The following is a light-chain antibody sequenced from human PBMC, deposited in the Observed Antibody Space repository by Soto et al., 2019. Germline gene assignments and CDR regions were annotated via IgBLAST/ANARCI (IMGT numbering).Light chain of an antibody. Sequence: DIQMTQSPSCLSSSVGDIFTITCRASQSISGYLNWYQQKPGKAPNLLIYAASSLQSGVPSRFSGSGSGTDFTLTINSLHPEDFATYYCQQSYSTPITFGQGTRLEIK. CDR3: QQSYSTPIT. J-gene: IGKJ5*01. V-gene: IGKV1-39*01. CDR1: QSISGY. CDR2: AAS.